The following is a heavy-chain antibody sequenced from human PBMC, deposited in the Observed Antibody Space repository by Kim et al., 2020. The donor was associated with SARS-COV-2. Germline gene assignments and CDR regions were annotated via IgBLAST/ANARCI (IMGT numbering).Heavy chain of an antibody. CDR1: GDRVSSNSAA. J-gene: IGHJ6*02. D-gene: IGHD3-10*01. V-gene: IGHV6-1*01. CDR2: TYYRSKWYN. Sequence: SQTLSLTCAISGDRVSSNSAAWNWIRPSPSRGLEWLGRTYYRSKWYNDYAVSVKSRITINPDTSKNQFSLQLNSVTPEDTAVYYCARGGWVLWFGELLYHYYGMDVWGQGTTVTVSS. CDR3: ARGGWVLWFGELLYHYYGMDV.